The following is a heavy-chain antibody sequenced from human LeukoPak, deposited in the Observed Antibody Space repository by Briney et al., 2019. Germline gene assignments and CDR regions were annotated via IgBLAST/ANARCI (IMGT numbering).Heavy chain of an antibody. CDR3: ARRGITGAFDY. CDR1: GGXISTYY. V-gene: IGHV4-59*08. D-gene: IGHD1-20*01. CDR2: IYYSGGT. J-gene: IGHJ4*02. Sequence: SETLSLTCTVSGGXISTYYWSWIRQPPGKGLEWIGYIYYSGGTNYNPSLKSRVTISVDTSKSQFSLRLSSVTAADTAVYYCARRGITGAFDYWGQGTLVTVSS.